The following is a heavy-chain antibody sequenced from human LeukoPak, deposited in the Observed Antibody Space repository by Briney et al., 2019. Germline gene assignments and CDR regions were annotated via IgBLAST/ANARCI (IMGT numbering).Heavy chain of an antibody. CDR2: IYYSGST. CDR1: GSSISSYY. D-gene: IGHD6-19*01. CDR3: ARPYISGWYGAFDI. Sequence: PSETLSLTCTVSGSSISSYYLSWLRQPPGRGLEWIGCIYYSGSTKYNPSLKSRVTISVDTSKNQFSLKLTSVMATDTDVHCCARPYISGWYGAFDIWGQGTMVTVSS. J-gene: IGHJ3*02. V-gene: IGHV4-59*01.